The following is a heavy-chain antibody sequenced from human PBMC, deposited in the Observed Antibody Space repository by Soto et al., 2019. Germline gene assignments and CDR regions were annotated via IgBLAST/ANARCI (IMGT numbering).Heavy chain of an antibody. CDR2: INAGNGNT. V-gene: IGHV1-3*01. Sequence: QVQLVQSGAEVKKPGASVKVSCKASGYTFTSYAMHWVRQAPGQRLEWMGWINAGNGNTKYSQKFQGRVTITRDTSASTAYMELSSLRSEDTAVYYCARVGYCSGGSCYPGYYGMDVWGQGTTVTVSS. D-gene: IGHD2-15*01. CDR3: ARVGYCSGGSCYPGYYGMDV. J-gene: IGHJ6*02. CDR1: GYTFTSYA.